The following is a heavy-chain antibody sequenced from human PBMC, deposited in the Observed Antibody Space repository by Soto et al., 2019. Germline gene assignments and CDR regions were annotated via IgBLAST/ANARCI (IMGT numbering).Heavy chain of an antibody. J-gene: IGHJ6*03. Sequence: ASVKVSCKASGGTFSSYTISWVRQAPGQGLEWMGRIIPILGIANYAQKFQGRVTITADKSTSTAYMELSSLRSEDTAVYYCARDCSGGSCYYSYYYYYMDVWGKGTTVT. CDR2: IIPILGIA. CDR3: ARDCSGGSCYYSYYYYYMDV. D-gene: IGHD2-15*01. V-gene: IGHV1-69*04. CDR1: GGTFSSYT.